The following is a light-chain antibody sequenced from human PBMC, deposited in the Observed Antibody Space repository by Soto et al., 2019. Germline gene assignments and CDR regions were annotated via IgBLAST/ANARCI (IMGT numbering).Light chain of an antibody. CDR2: SVS. J-gene: IGKJ5*01. CDR3: QQYDGSPIT. V-gene: IGKV3-20*01. CDR1: QSVGRSY. Sequence: DIVLTQSPGTLSLSPGERATLSCRASQSVGRSYLAWYQQNPGQAPRLLISSVSKRATGIPDTFSGGGSGTDFTLTISRVEPEDFALYICQQYDGSPITFGQGTRLEIK.